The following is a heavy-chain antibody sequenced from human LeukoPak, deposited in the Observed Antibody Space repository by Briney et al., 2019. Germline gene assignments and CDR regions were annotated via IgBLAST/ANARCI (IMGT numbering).Heavy chain of an antibody. Sequence: GGSLRLSCAASGYTFDDYGMSWVRQAPGKGLEWVSGINWNGGSTGYADSVKGRFTISRDNAKNSGYLQMNSLRAEDTAVYYCARVVYGGYVGGLFDYWGQGTLVTVSS. J-gene: IGHJ4*02. CDR2: INWNGGST. V-gene: IGHV3-20*04. CDR3: ARVVYGGYVGGLFDY. D-gene: IGHD5-12*01. CDR1: GYTFDDYG.